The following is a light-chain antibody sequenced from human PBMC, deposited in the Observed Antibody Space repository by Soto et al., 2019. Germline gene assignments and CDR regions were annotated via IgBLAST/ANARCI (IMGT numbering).Light chain of an antibody. CDR2: AAS. CDR3: QQYSKWPLT. Sequence: EIVLTQSPATLSVSPGETATLSCRASQTVNSYLAWYQQKPGQAPRLLIYAASTGATGIPARFSGSGSGTEFILTISSLQSEDFAVYYCQQYSKWPLTFGGGTKVDIK. J-gene: IGKJ4*01. CDR1: QTVNSY. V-gene: IGKV3-15*01.